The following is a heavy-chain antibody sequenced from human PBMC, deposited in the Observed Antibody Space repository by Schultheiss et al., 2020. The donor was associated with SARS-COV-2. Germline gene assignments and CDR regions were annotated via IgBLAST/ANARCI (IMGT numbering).Heavy chain of an antibody. CDR3: AKDRDVVVGPLAMRGMDV. V-gene: IGHV3-21*01. D-gene: IGHD2-15*01. Sequence: GGSLRLSCAASGFTFSSYGMHWVRQAPGKGLEFVASIRSSGRDIYYADSMQGRFTISRDWSKGTLYLQINSLRTEDTAMYYCAKDRDVVVGPLAMRGMDVWGPGTTVTVSS. CDR2: IRSSGRDI. CDR1: GFTFSSYG. J-gene: IGHJ6*02.